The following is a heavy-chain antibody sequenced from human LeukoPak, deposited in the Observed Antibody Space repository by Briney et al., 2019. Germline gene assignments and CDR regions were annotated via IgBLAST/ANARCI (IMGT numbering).Heavy chain of an antibody. V-gene: IGHV1-2*02. CDR3: ARDNLVVVPAAIRSGQYYYYGMDV. Sequence: GASVKVSCKASGYTFTGYYMHWVRQAPGQGLEWMGWINPNSGGTNYAQKFQGRVTMTRDTSISTAYMELSRLRSDDTAVYYCARDNLVVVPAAIRSGQYYYYGMDVWGQGTTVTVSS. J-gene: IGHJ6*02. CDR1: GYTFTGYY. D-gene: IGHD2-2*01. CDR2: INPNSGGT.